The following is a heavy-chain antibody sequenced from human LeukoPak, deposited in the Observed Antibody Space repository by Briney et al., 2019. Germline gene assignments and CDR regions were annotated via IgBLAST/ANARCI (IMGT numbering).Heavy chain of an antibody. CDR1: GFTFSSYS. V-gene: IGHV3-21*01. J-gene: IGHJ4*02. Sequence: SGGSLRLSCAASGFTFSSYSMNWVGQTPGKGLEWVSSISSTGTYIYYADSVKGRFTISRDNAKNSLYLQMNSLRAEDTAVYYCAREPTAMILWGQGTLVTVSS. CDR3: AREPTAMIL. D-gene: IGHD5-18*01. CDR2: ISSTGTYI.